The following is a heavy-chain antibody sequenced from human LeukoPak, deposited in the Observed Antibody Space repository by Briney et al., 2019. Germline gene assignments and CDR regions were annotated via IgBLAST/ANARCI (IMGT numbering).Heavy chain of an antibody. CDR3: ARDLGGRVGETPPGLYYMDV. CDR2: IHTSGRT. V-gene: IGHV4-61*09. J-gene: IGHJ6*03. D-gene: IGHD3-3*01. Sequence: SETLSLTCTVSGGSISGGSYYWNWIRQPAGKGLEWIGHIHTSGRTSYKSSLTSRVTISVDTSKNQFSLKLSSVTAADTAVYYCARDLGGRVGETPPGLYYMDVWGKGTTVTVSS. CDR1: GGSISGGSYY.